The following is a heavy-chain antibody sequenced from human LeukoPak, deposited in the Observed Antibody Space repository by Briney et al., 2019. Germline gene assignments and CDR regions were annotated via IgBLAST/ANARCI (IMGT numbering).Heavy chain of an antibody. J-gene: IGHJ6*02. CDR2: MNPNSGNT. CDR3: ARGPPYCSSTSCRKTKSYGMDV. V-gene: IGHV1-8*01. Sequence: GASVKVSCKASGYTFSSYDINWVRLATGQGLEWMGWMNPNSGNTGYAQKFQGKVTMTRNTSISTAYMELSSLRSEDTAVYYCARGPPYCSSTSCRKTKSYGMDVWGQGTTVTVSS. CDR1: GYTFSSYD. D-gene: IGHD2-2*01.